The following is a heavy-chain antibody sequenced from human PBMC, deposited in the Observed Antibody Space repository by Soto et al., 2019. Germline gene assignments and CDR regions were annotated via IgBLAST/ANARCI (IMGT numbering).Heavy chain of an antibody. J-gene: IGHJ4*02. CDR2: VNPILAMS. CDR3: ATSDGSGSSPFDY. V-gene: IGHV1-69*02. Sequence: QVQLVQSGAEVKKPGSSVKVSCKASGDTFSFYTLNWVRQAPGQGFEWVGRVNPILAMSSSAHKFQGRVSXXXDXATGTAYMELRSLRSDDTAVYYCATSDGSGSSPFDYWGQGTLVTVSS. D-gene: IGHD3-10*01. CDR1: GDTFSFYT.